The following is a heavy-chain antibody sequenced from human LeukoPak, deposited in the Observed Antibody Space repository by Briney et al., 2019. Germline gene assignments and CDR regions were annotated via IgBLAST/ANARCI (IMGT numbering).Heavy chain of an antibody. CDR1: GGSISGSSYY. V-gene: IGHV4-39*01. CDR3: ARHAYSHYYIDV. CDR2: FHHSGNT. J-gene: IGHJ6*03. Sequence: TTSETLSLTCTVSGGSISGSSYYWGWIRQPPGKGLEWLGTFHHSGNTYYNPSLKSRLTISVDTSKNNFSLKLTSVTAADTAVYYCARHAYSHYYIDVWGKGTTATVSS.